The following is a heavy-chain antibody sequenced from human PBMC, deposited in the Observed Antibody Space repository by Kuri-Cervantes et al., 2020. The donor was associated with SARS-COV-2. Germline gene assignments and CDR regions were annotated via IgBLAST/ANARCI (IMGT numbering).Heavy chain of an antibody. CDR3: VKDFWSGYPTYYFDY. CDR1: GFTFSSYG. J-gene: IGHJ4*02. D-gene: IGHD3-3*01. Sequence: GGSLRLSCAASGFTFSSYGMHWVRQAPGKGLEWVAVISDDGSNKFYSDSVKGRFTISRDNSKNTLYLQMDSLRVEDTAVYYCVKDFWSGYPTYYFDYWGQGTLVTVSS. CDR2: ISDDGSNK. V-gene: IGHV3-30*18.